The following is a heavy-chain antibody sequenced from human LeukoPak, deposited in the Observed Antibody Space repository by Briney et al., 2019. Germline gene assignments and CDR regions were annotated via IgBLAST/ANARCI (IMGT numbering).Heavy chain of an antibody. Sequence: SETLSLTCTVSGGSISSSSYYWGWIRQPPGKGLEWIGSIYYSGSTYYNPSLKSRVTISVDTSKNQFSLKLSSVTAADTAVYYCASQSRITIFGVVIPVAFDIWGQGTMVTVSS. CDR2: IYYSGST. CDR1: GGSISSSSYY. J-gene: IGHJ3*02. D-gene: IGHD3-3*01. V-gene: IGHV4-39*01. CDR3: ASQSRITIFGVVIPVAFDI.